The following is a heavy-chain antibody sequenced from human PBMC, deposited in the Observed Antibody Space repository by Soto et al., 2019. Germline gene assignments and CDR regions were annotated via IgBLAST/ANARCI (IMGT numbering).Heavy chain of an antibody. CDR1: GGTFSSYA. J-gene: IGHJ6*02. V-gene: IGHV1-69*06. Sequence: GASVKVSCKASGGTFSSYAISWVRQAPGQVLEWMGGIIPIFCTANYAQKFQGRFTITAEKSTSTAYRERSSLRSEDTAVYYCARDEGVWGVYSGYDLDPGDYYYGMDVWGQGTTVTVS. CDR2: IIPIFCTA. CDR3: ARDEGVWGVYSGYDLDPGDYYYGMDV. D-gene: IGHD5-12*01.